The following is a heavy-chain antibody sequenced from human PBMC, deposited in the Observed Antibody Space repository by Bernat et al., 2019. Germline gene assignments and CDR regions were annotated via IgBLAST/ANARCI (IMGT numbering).Heavy chain of an antibody. D-gene: IGHD3-22*01. CDR2: INAGNAYT. CDR1: GYTFTTYA. J-gene: IGHJ3*02. V-gene: IGHV1-3*01. CDR3: ARGPYDSGGYYYGAFDI. Sequence: QVQLVQSGAEVKKPGASVKVSCKASGYTFTTYAMHWVRQAPRQRLEWMGWINAGNAYTKYSQKFQDRVTITRDTSASTAYMELSSLRSEDTAVFYCARGPYDSGGYYYGAFDIWGQGTMVTVSS.